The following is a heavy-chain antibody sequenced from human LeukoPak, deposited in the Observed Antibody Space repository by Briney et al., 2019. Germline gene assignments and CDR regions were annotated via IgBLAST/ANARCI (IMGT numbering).Heavy chain of an antibody. J-gene: IGHJ4*02. CDR1: GFTFSSYA. CDR3: AKGGQAVAGTWFDY. V-gene: IGHV3-9*03. Sequence: GRSLRLSCAASGFTFSSYAMHWVRQAPGKGLEWVSGISWNSGSIGYADSVKGRFTISRDNGKNSLYLQMNSLRAEDMALYYCAKGGQAVAGTWFDYWGQGTLVTVSS. CDR2: ISWNSGSI. D-gene: IGHD6-19*01.